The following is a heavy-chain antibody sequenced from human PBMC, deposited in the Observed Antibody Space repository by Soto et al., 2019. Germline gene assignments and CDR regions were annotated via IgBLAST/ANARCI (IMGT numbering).Heavy chain of an antibody. CDR2: FDPEDGET. CDR3: ATGGPAGGFGY. CDR1: GYTLNELS. Sequence: ASVKVSCKVSGYTLNELSIHWVRQAPGKGLEWMGGFDPEDGETVYAQKFQGRVTMTEDTSTDTANMELSSLTSEDTAVYYCATGGPAGGFGYWGQGPPVTVPS. J-gene: IGHJ4*02. D-gene: IGHD3-16*01. V-gene: IGHV1-24*01.